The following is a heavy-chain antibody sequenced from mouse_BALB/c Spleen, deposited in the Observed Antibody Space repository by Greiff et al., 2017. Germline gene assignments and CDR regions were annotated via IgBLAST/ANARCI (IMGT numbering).Heavy chain of an antibody. CDR1: GFTFSSYG. Sequence: EVKLMESGGDLVKPGGSLKLSCAASGFTFSSYGLSWVRQTPDKRLEWVATISSGGSYTYYPDSVKGRFTISRDNAKNTLYLEMSSLRSEDTAMYYCARGGIYYDYEFDYWGQGTTLTVSS. CDR2: ISSGGSYT. V-gene: IGHV5-6*01. D-gene: IGHD2-4*01. CDR3: ARGGIYYDYEFDY. J-gene: IGHJ2*01.